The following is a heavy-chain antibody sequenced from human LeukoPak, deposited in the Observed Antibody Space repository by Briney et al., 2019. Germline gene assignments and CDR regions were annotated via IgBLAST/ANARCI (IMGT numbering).Heavy chain of an antibody. D-gene: IGHD3-22*01. CDR1: GGSISSYY. CDR2: IYYSGST. J-gene: IGHJ5*02. CDR3: ARDQYYYDSSGYYTNWFDP. V-gene: IGHV4-59*01. Sequence: SETLSLTCTVSGGSISSYYWSWIRQPPGKGLEWIGYIYYSGSTNYNPSLKSRVTISVDTSKNQFSLKLSSVTAADTAVYYCARDQYYYDSSGYYTNWFDPWGQGTLVTVSS.